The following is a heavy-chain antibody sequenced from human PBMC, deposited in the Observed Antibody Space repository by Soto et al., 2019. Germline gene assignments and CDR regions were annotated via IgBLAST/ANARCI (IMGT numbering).Heavy chain of an antibody. CDR3: ARVRGDSLSWWFDP. D-gene: IGHD3-9*01. CDR1: VFPLSSYA. J-gene: IGHJ5*02. Sequence: SGGSMRLSCAASVFPLSSYAMHWVRQAPGKGLEWVAVISYDGSNKYYADSVKGRFTISRDNSKNTLYLQMNSLRAEDTAVYYCARVRGDSLSWWFDPWGQGTLITVSS. CDR2: ISYDGSNK. V-gene: IGHV3-30-3*01.